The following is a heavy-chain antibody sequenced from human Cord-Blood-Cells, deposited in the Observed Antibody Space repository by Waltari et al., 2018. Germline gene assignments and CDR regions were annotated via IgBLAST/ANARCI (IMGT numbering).Heavy chain of an antibody. J-gene: IGHJ4*02. CDR3: ASSGVTLFGELFPLDY. Sequence: QVQLQQWGAGLLKPSETLSLTCAVYGGSFSGYYWSWIRQPPGKGLEWIGEINHSGSTNDHPSLKSRVTISVDTSKNQFSLKLSSVTAADTAVYYCASSGVTLFGELFPLDYWGQGTLVTVSS. CDR1: GGSFSGYY. D-gene: IGHD3-10*02. CDR2: INHSGST. V-gene: IGHV4-34*01.